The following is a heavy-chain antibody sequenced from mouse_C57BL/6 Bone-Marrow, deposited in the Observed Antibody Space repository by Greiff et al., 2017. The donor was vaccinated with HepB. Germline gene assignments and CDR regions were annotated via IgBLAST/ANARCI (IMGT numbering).Heavy chain of an antibody. CDR2: ISSGGSYT. V-gene: IGHV5-6*02. J-gene: IGHJ2*01. Sequence: DVKLVESGGDLVKPGGSLKLSCAASGFTFSSYGMSWVRQTPDKRLEWVATISSGGSYTYYPDSVKGRFTISRDNAKNTLYLQMSSLKSEDTAMYYCAGHDYYGSSHYFDYWGQGTTLTVSS. CDR1: GFTFSSYG. CDR3: AGHDYYGSSHYFDY. D-gene: IGHD1-1*01.